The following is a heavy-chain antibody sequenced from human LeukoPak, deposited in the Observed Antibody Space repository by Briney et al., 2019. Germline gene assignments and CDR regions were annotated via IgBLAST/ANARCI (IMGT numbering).Heavy chain of an antibody. CDR1: GGSISGYY. CDR2: IYSSGTT. V-gene: IGHV4-59*01. D-gene: IGHD1-26*01. J-gene: IGHJ4*02. Sequence: ASETLSLTCTVSGGSISGYYWSWIRQPPGKGLEWIGYIYSSGTTNYNPSLKSQITISLDTSKNQFSLKLSSVTAADTAVYYCAREVDGAPHFDYWGQGTLVTVSS. CDR3: AREVDGAPHFDY.